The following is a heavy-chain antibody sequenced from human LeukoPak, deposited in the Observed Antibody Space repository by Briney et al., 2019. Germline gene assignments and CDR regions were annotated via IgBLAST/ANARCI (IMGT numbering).Heavy chain of an antibody. CDR3: ARDLIVVVPAAAFDY. CDR2: INPNSGGT. V-gene: IGHV1-2*02. CDR1: GCTFTGYY. D-gene: IGHD2-2*01. J-gene: IGHJ4*02. Sequence: AASVKVSCKASGCTFTGYYMHWVRQAPGQGLEWMGWINPNSGGTNYAQKFQGRVTMTRDTSISTAYMELSRLRSDDTAVYYCARDLIVVVPAAAFDYWGQGTLVTVSS.